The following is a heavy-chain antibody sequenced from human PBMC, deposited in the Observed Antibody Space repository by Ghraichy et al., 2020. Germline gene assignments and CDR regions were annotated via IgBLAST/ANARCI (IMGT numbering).Heavy chain of an antibody. CDR3: VKDKAVKYSARWYFDY. CDR2: ISWNSGSI. D-gene: IGHD6-6*01. Sequence: GGSLRLSCAASGFTFDDYAMHWVRQAPGKGLEWVSGISWNSGSIGYADSVKGRFTISRDNAKNSLYLEMNSLRSEDTALYYCVKDKAVKYSARWYFDYWGQGTLVTVSS. J-gene: IGHJ4*02. V-gene: IGHV3-9*01. CDR1: GFTFDDYA.